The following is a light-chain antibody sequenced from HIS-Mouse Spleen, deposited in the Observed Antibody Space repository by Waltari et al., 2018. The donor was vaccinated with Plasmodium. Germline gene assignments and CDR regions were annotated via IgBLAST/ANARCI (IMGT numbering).Light chain of an antibody. V-gene: IGLV3-25*03. CDR2: KDS. J-gene: IGLJ3*02. CDR3: QSADSSGTPNWV. CDR1: ALPKQY. Sequence: SYELTQPPSVSVSPGQTARITCSGDALPKQYAYWYQQKPGQAPVRVIYKDSERPSGIPERFSGSSSGTTVTLTIRGVQAEDEADYYCQSADSSGTPNWVFGGGTKLTVL.